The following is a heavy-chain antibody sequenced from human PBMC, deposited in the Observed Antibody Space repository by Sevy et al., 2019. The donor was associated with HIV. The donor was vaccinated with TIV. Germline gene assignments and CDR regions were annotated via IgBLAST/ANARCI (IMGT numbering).Heavy chain of an antibody. CDR2: LSFGCGEI. Sequence: WGSLRLSCAASGFTFSKYSMSWVRQPPGKGLEWVSILSFGCGEINYADSVKGRFTISRDNSKSSVYLQMNNLRPEDTAVYYCAREGCTKPHDYWGQGTLVTVSS. CDR1: GFTFSKYS. J-gene: IGHJ4*02. D-gene: IGHD2-8*01. V-gene: IGHV3-23*01. CDR3: AREGCTKPHDY.